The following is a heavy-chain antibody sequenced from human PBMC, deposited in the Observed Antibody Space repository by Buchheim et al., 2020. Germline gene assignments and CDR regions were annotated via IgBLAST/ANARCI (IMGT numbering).Heavy chain of an antibody. D-gene: IGHD2-2*01. V-gene: IGHV3-23*01. CDR3: AKIRRYCSSTSCYAGGFYYYYGMDV. J-gene: IGHJ6*02. CDR1: GFTFSSYA. CDR2: ISGSGGST. Sequence: EVQLLESGGGLVQPGGSLRLSCAASGFTFSSYAMSWVRQAPGKGLEWVSAISGSGGSTYYADSVKGRFTISRDNSKNTLYRQMNSLRAEDTAVYYGAKIRRYCSSTSCYAGGFYYYYGMDVWGQGTT.